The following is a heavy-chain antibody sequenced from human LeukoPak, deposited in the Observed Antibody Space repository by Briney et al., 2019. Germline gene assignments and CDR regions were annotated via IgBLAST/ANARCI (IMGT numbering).Heavy chain of an antibody. J-gene: IGHJ5*02. V-gene: IGHV4-39*01. CDR1: GGSISSTSYH. Sequence: PSETLSLTCTVSGGSISSTSYHWGWIRQPPGKGLEWIGSIYYSGSTYYNPSLKSRVTISVDTSKNQFSLKLRSVTAADTAVYYCASQSLSIAIDPWGQGILVTVSS. D-gene: IGHD2-21*01. CDR2: IYYSGST. CDR3: ASQSLSIAIDP.